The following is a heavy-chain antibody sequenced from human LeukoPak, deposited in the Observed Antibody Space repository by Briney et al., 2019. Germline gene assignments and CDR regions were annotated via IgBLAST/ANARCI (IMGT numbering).Heavy chain of an antibody. D-gene: IGHD2/OR15-2a*01. V-gene: IGHV4-34*01. CDR3: ARHPILHPPDY. CDR2: INHSGST. J-gene: IGHJ4*02. CDR1: GGSFSGYY. Sequence: SETLSLTCAVYGGSFSGYYWSWIRQPPGKGLEWIGEINHSGSTNYNPSLKSRVTISVDTSKNQFSLKLSSVTAADTAVYYCARHPILHPPDYWGQGTLVTVSS.